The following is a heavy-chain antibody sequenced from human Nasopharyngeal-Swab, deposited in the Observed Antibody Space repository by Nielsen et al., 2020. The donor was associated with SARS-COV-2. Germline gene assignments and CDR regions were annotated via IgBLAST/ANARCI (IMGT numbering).Heavy chain of an antibody. V-gene: IGHV4-59*01. Sequence: SETLSLTCTVSGGSISSYYWSWIRQPPGKGLEWIGYIYYSGSTNYNPSLKSRVTISVDTSKNQFSLKLSSVTAADPAVYYCARDGDYTDVWGQGTTVTVSS. CDR1: GGSISSYY. CDR3: ARDGDYTDV. J-gene: IGHJ6*02. CDR2: IYYSGST. D-gene: IGHD4-11*01.